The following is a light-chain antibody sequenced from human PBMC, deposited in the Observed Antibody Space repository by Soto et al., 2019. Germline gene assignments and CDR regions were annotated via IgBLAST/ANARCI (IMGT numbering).Light chain of an antibody. J-gene: IGKJ5*01. CDR1: QGIRSW. CDR3: QQTNTFPST. V-gene: IGKV1D-12*01. CDR2: AAS. Sequence: DIQMTQSPSSVSASVEDRVTITCRASQGIRSWLAWYQQKPGKAPQLLIYAASSLQSGVPSRFSGSGSGTDFTLTISSLQPEDFATYYCQQTNTFPSTFGQGTRLEIK.